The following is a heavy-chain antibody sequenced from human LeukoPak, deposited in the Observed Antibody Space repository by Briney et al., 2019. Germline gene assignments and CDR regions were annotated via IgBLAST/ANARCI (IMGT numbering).Heavy chain of an antibody. Sequence: SETPSLTCAFSGGSISSDYWSWIPQPPGEGLECRGYIYTSGITNYNPSLTSRVTISVDSSKNQFSLKLSSVTAADTAVYYCARTGYGTLVHYSMDVWGKGTTVTVSS. J-gene: IGHJ6*03. D-gene: IGHD6-13*01. CDR2: IYTSGIT. CDR1: GGSISSDY. CDR3: ARTGYGTLVHYSMDV. V-gene: IGHV4-4*09.